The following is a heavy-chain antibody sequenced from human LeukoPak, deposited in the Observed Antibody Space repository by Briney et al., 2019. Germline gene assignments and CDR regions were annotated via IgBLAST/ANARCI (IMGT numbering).Heavy chain of an antibody. V-gene: IGHV3-21*01. CDR1: GFTVSNNY. CDR2: ISSSSTYT. D-gene: IGHD4-17*01. Sequence: PGGSLRLSCAASGFTVSNNYMSWVRQAPGKGLEWVSSISSSSTYTYYADSVKGRFTISRDNSKNILYLQVNSLRAEDTAVYYCARNPSYGGHYYYGMDVWGQGTTVTVSS. CDR3: ARNPSYGGHYYYGMDV. J-gene: IGHJ6*02.